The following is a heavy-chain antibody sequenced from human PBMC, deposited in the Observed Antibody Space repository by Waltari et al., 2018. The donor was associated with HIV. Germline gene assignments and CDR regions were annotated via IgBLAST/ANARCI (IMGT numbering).Heavy chain of an antibody. CDR3: ARELVAAAGLDAFDI. J-gene: IGHJ3*02. CDR1: GYTFTSYA. D-gene: IGHD6-13*01. Sequence: QVQLVQSGSELKKPGASVKVSCKSSGYTFTSYAMNWVRQAPGQGLEWMGRLNTTPGNPTYAQGFTGRFVFSLDTSVSTAYLQISSLKAEDTAVYYCARELVAAAGLDAFDIWGQGTMVTVSS. CDR2: LNTTPGNP. V-gene: IGHV7-4-1*02.